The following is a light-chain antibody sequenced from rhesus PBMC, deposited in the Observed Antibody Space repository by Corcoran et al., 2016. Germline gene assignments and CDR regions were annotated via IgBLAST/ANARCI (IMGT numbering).Light chain of an antibody. CDR3: MQTLEFPT. V-gene: IGKV2-78*01. CDR2: LVS. J-gene: IGKJ1*01. Sequence: DIVMTQTPLSLPVTPGEPASISCRSSQSLLDSDGYTHLHWYLQKPGQSPQHLIYLVSNRASGVPERVSGSGSGTDFTLKISRVEAEDVGVYYCMQTLEFPTFGQGTRVEIK. CDR1: QSLLDSDGYTH.